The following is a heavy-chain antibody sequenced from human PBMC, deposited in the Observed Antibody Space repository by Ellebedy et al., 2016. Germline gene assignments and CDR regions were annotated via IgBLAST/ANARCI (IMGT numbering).Heavy chain of an antibody. CDR2: ISGDGDDI. CDR1: GLPFSTFF. Sequence: GESLKISXAVSGLPFSTFFMSWVRQAPGKGLEWVSTISGDGDDIHFADSVKGRFTISRDNSKHTVYLQMNSLRAEDTAVYYCRHGHYADYWGQGTLVTVSS. J-gene: IGHJ4*02. V-gene: IGHV3-23*01. CDR3: RHGHYADY.